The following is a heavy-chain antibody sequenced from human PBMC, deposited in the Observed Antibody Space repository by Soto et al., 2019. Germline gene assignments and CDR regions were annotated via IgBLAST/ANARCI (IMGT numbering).Heavy chain of an antibody. CDR1: GFTLSSYA. CDR3: AKVPHQFSPQIDS. Sequence: EVQLLESGGGLVQPGGSLRLSCAASGFTLSSYAMSWVRQAPGKGLEWVSGISSSGDNTYSADSVKGRFTIPRDNSKNTLYLQVNSLRVEDTAVYYCAKVPHQFSPQIDSWGLGPLVTVSS. J-gene: IGHJ4*02. V-gene: IGHV3-23*01. CDR2: ISSSGDNT.